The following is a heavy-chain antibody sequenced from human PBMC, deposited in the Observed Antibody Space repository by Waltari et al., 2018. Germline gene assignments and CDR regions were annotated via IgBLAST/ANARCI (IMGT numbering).Heavy chain of an antibody. V-gene: IGHV4-39*01. J-gene: IGHJ4*02. Sequence: QLQLQESGPGLVRPSETLSLTCTVSGASITSSPYDWGWIRQPPGKGLEWIGSIFYSGSTYYNPSLKSRVTISVDTSKNQFSLKLSSVTAADTAVYYCARGLLWGQGTLVTVSS. CDR2: IFYSGST. CDR3: ARGLL. CDR1: GASITSSPYD. D-gene: IGHD2-15*01.